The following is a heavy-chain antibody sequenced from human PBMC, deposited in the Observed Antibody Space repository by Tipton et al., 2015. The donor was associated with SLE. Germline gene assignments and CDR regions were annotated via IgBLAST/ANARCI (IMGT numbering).Heavy chain of an antibody. V-gene: IGHV4-59*01. Sequence: GLVKPSETLSLTCTVSGDSITSYYWNWIRQPPGKGLEWIGYIYYNGHTNYSPSLKSRVTLSVDTSKNQFSLTLSSVTAADTAVYYCARSFKGLQSPYYYYYYMDVWGKGTTVTVSS. D-gene: IGHD4-11*01. CDR3: ARSFKGLQSPYYYYYYMDV. CDR1: GDSITSYY. J-gene: IGHJ6*03. CDR2: IYYNGHT.